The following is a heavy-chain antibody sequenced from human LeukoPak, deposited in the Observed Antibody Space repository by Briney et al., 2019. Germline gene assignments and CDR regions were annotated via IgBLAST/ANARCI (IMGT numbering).Heavy chain of an antibody. CDR3: ARGFDGYNWFDP. J-gene: IGHJ5*02. Sequence: SETLSLTCTVSGYSISSGYYWGWIRQPPGKGLEWIGSIYYSGSTYYNPSLKSRVTISVDTSKNQFSLKLSSVTAADTAVYYCARGFDGYNWFDPWGQGTLVTVSS. CDR2: IYYSGST. D-gene: IGHD3-9*01. CDR1: GYSISSGYY. V-gene: IGHV4-38-2*02.